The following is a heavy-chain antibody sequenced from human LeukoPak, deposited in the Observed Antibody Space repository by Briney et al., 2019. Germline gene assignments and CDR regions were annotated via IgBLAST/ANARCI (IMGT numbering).Heavy chain of an antibody. CDR2: ISHSGST. CDR1: GGSISSGGYY. CDR3: ASDLGYCSSTSCRYFDP. D-gene: IGHD2-2*01. J-gene: IGHJ5*02. V-gene: IGHV4-30-2*01. Sequence: SETLSLTCTVSGGSISSGGYYWSWLRQPPGKGLEWIGYISHSGSTYYNPSLESRVTISVDRSKNQFSLKLSSVTAADTAVYYCASDLGYCSSTSCRYFDPWGQGTLVTVSS.